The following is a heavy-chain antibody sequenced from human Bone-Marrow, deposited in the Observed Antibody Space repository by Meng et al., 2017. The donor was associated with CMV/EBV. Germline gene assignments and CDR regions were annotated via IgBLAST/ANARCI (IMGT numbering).Heavy chain of an antibody. J-gene: IGHJ2*01. CDR1: GYTFADYY. CDR2: INPNSGGR. CDR3: ARARTPYDL. V-gene: IGHV1-2*02. Sequence: QVQLVQSGAEVKKPGASVKVSCKASGYTFADYYLYWVRQAPGQGLEWMGWINPNSGGRHFTQKFQGRVSMTRDTSTSTAYMELSGLRSDDTAVYYCARARTPYDLWGRGTLVTVSS.